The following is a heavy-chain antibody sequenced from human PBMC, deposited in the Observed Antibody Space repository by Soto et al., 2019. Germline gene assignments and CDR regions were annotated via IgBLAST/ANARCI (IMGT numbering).Heavy chain of an antibody. CDR2: ISSSGSTI. J-gene: IGHJ4*02. D-gene: IGHD7-27*01. CDR3: ARELTGDLGGDY. CDR1: GFTFSSYE. V-gene: IGHV3-48*03. Sequence: GGSLRLSCAASGFTFSSYEMNWVRQAPGKGLEWDSYISSSGSTIYYADSVKGRFTISRDNAKNSLYLQMNSLRAEDTAVYYCARELTGDLGGDYWGQGTLVTVSS.